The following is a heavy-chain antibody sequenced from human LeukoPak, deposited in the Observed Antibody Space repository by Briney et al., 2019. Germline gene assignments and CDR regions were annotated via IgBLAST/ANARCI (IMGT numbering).Heavy chain of an antibody. V-gene: IGHV4-59*01. CDR1: GGSISSYY. CDR3: VRSGGGSGGY. J-gene: IGHJ4*02. D-gene: IGHD6-19*01. Sequence: PSETLSLTCTVSGGSISSYYWSWSRQPPGKGLEWIGYIYYSGSANYNPSLKSRVTISVDTSKNQFSLKLSSVTAADTAVYYCVRSGGGSGGYWGQGTLVTVSS. CDR2: IYYSGSA.